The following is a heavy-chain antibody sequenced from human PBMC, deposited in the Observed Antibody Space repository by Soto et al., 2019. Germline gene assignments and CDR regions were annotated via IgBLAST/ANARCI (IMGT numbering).Heavy chain of an antibody. CDR2: INTDGSST. CDR3: ARRGSGVTRGLHY. J-gene: IGHJ4*02. D-gene: IGHD2-15*01. V-gene: IGHV3-74*01. CDR1: GFTFSSYW. Sequence: VQLVESGGGLVQPGGSLRLSCAASGFTFSSYWMHWVRQAPGKGLVWLSRINTDGSSTSYVDSVQGRFTISRDNGKNTLFLQMNSLRGEDTAVYYCARRGSGVTRGLHYWGQGTRVTVSS.